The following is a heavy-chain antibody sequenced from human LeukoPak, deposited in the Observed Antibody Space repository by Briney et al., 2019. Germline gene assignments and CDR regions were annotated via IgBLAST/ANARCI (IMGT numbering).Heavy chain of an antibody. CDR2: ISSSSSYI. CDR3: ARVGVVGASSDFDY. D-gene: IGHD1-26*01. J-gene: IGHJ4*02. V-gene: IGHV3-21*01. Sequence: GGSLRLSCAASGFTFSSYSMNWVRQAPGKGLEWVSSISSSSSYIYYADSVKGRFTISRDNAKNSLYLQMNSLRAEDTAVYYCARVGVVGASSDFDYWGQGTLVTVSS. CDR1: GFTFSSYS.